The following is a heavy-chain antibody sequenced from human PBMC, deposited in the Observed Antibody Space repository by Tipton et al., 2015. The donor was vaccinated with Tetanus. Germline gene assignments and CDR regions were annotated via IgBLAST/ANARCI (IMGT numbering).Heavy chain of an antibody. D-gene: IGHD5-12*01. Sequence: TLSLTCTVSGGSISSYYWSWIRQPPGKGLEWIGYIYFNGSTNYNPSLKSRVTISVDASKNQFSLKLSSVTAADTAVYYCARHVRGYSGYDFDYWGQGTLVTVSP. CDR2: IYFNGST. CDR1: GGSISSYY. J-gene: IGHJ4*02. CDR3: ARHVRGYSGYDFDY. V-gene: IGHV4-59*08.